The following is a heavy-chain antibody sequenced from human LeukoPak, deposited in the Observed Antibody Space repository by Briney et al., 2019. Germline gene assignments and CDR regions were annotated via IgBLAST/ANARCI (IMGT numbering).Heavy chain of an antibody. D-gene: IGHD3-16*01. CDR2: ISNSGSHT. CDR1: GFTFSDYY. CDR3: ARTTRAWGNDY. J-gene: IGHJ4*02. Sequence: GGSLRLSCAASGFTFSDYYMNWIRQAPGKGLEWISYISNSGSHTNYADSVKGRFTVSRDNAKNSLYLLMNSLRAEDTAVYYCARTTRAWGNDYWGQGTLVTVSS. V-gene: IGHV3-11*06.